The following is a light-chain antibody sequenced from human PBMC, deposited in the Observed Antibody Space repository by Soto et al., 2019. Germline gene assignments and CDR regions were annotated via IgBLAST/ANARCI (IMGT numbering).Light chain of an antibody. Sequence: DIQMTQAPSTLSGSVGDSVTITCRASQTISSWLAWYQQKPGKAPKLLIYKASTLTSGVPSRFSGSGSGTEFTLTISSLQPDDFATYDCQHYNSYSEAFGQGTKVELK. CDR2: KAS. J-gene: IGKJ1*01. CDR3: QHYNSYSEA. V-gene: IGKV1-5*03. CDR1: QTISSW.